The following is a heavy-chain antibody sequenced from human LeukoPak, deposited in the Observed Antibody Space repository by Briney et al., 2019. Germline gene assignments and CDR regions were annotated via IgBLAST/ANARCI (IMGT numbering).Heavy chain of an antibody. Sequence: GGSLRLSCAASGFTVSSNYMSWVRQAPGKGLEWVSVIYSGGSTYYADSVKGRFTISRDNAKNSLYLQMNSLRAEDMALYYCAKDYGSSWYANAFDIWGQGTMVTVSS. J-gene: IGHJ3*02. CDR1: GFTVSSNY. CDR3: AKDYGSSWYANAFDI. V-gene: IGHV3-53*05. D-gene: IGHD6-13*01. CDR2: IYSGGST.